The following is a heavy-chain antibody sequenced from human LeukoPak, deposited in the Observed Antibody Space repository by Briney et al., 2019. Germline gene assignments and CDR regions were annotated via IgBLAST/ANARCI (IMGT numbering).Heavy chain of an antibody. Sequence: PGGSLRLSCAASGFSFSSDWMSWVRQAPGKGLEWVANIKQDGREKYYVDSVKGRCTISRDNAKTPPYLQMNSLRAEDTAVYYCASWGGAAANGYFDYWGQGTLVTVSS. V-gene: IGHV3-7*01. CDR1: GFSFSSDW. CDR2: IKQDGREK. D-gene: IGHD6-13*01. CDR3: ASWGGAAANGYFDY. J-gene: IGHJ4*02.